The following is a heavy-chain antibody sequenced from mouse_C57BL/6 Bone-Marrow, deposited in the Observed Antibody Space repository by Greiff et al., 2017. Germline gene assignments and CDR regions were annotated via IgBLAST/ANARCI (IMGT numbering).Heavy chain of an antibody. D-gene: IGHD2-2*01. CDR3: AGSVGYLVYYAMDY. V-gene: IGHV1-26*01. CDR2: IYPSNGGT. Sequence: VQLQQSGPELVKPGASVKISCKASGYTFTDYYMNWVKQSPGKSLEWIGDIYPSNGGTSYNKKFKGKATLTVDKTSSTAYMEIRILTSEDSAVYYYAGSVGYLVYYAMDYWGQGTSVTVSS. J-gene: IGHJ4*01. CDR1: GYTFTDYY.